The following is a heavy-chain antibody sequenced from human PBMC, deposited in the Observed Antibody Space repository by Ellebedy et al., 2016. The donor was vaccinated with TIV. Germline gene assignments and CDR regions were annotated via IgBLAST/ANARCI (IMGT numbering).Heavy chain of an antibody. CDR1: GYSFTSYW. D-gene: IGHD6-19*01. CDR2: IYPGDSDT. J-gene: IGHJ4*02. V-gene: IGHV5-51*01. CDR3: ARSFSYSSGWYGASEFDY. Sequence: GESLKISCKGSGYSFTSYWIGWVRQMPGKGLEWMGIIYPGDSDTRYSPSFQGQVTISADKSISTAYLQWSSLKASDTAMYYCARSFSYSSGWYGASEFDYWGQGTLVTVSS.